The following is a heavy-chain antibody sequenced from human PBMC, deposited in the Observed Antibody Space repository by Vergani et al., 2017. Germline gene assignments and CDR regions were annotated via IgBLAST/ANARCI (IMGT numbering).Heavy chain of an antibody. CDR2: INHSGST. V-gene: IGHV4-34*01. D-gene: IGHD3-16*02. CDR1: GGSFSGYY. CDR3: ARVLRGGVIAPFVGGMDV. J-gene: IGHJ6*02. Sequence: QVQLVQWGAGLLKPSETLSLTCAVYGGSFSGYYWSWIRQPPGKGLEWIGEINHSGSTNYNPSLKSRVTISVDTSKKQFSLKLSSVTAADTAVYYCARVLRGGVIAPFVGGMDVWGQGTTVTVSS.